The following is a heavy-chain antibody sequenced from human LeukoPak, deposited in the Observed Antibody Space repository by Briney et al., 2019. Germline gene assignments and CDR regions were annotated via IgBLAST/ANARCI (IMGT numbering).Heavy chain of an antibody. CDR2: INHSGST. D-gene: IGHD2-15*01. CDR1: GGSFSGYY. CDR3: ARDSGSDGMGVVVVAARYWYFDL. J-gene: IGHJ2*01. V-gene: IGHV4-34*01. Sequence: SETLSLTCAVYGGSFSGYYWSWIRQPPGKGLEWIGEINHSGSTNYNPSPKSRVTISVDTSKNQFSLKLSSVTGADTAVYYCARDSGSDGMGVVVVAARYWYFDLWGRGTLVTVSS.